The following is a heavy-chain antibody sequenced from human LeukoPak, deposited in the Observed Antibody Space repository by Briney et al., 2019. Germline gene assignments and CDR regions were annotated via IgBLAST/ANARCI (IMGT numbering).Heavy chain of an antibody. V-gene: IGHV3-23*01. J-gene: IGHJ3*02. CDR1: GFTLSSFA. Sequence: GGSLRLSCAASGFTLSSFATSWVRQAPGKGLEWVSGISASGGSTYYADSVEGRFTISRDNSKNTLYLQMNSLRAEDMAVYYCAKGFYDNSASGVFDIWGQGTMVTVSS. CDR3: AKGFYDNSASGVFDI. CDR2: ISASGGST. D-gene: IGHD3-22*01.